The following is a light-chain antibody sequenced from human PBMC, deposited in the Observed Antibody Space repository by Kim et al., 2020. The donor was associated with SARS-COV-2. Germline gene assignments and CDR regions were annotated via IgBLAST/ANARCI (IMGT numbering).Light chain of an antibody. CDR1: QSVSSN. V-gene: IGKV3-15*01. CDR3: QQYNNWPPWT. J-gene: IGKJ1*01. CDR2: GAS. Sequence: PGERATLSCRASQSVSSNLAWYQQKPCQAPRLLIYGASTRATGIPARFSGSGSGTEFTLTISSLQSEDFAVYYCQQYNNWPPWTFGQGTKVDIK.